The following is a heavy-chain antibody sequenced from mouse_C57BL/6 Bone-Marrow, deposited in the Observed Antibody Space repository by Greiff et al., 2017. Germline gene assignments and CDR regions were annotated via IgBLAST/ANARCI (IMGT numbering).Heavy chain of an antibody. V-gene: IGHV1-55*01. Sequence: QVQLKQPGAELVKPGASVKMSCKASGYTFTSYWITWVKQRPGQGLEWIGDIYPGSGSTNYNEKFKSKATLTVDTSSSTAYMQLSSLTSEDSAVYYCARSANWDYYFDYWGQGTTLTVSS. D-gene: IGHD4-1*01. CDR3: ARSANWDYYFDY. CDR2: IYPGSGST. CDR1: GYTFTSYW. J-gene: IGHJ2*01.